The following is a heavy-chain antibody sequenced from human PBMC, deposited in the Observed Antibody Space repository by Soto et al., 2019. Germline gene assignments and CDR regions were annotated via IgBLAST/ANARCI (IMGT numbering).Heavy chain of an antibody. CDR2: SRNKAKSYST. D-gene: IGHD1-26*01. CDR1: GVTFSDHY. CDR3: SILEGA. J-gene: IGHJ4*02. Sequence: EVQLVESGGGLVQPGGSLTLSCAVSGVTFSDHYMEWVRQAPGKGLEWVARSRNKAKSYSTDFAASVKGRFTISRDESTTSLYLQMKSLKTEDTAVYYCSILEGAWGQGTLVTVSS. V-gene: IGHV3-72*01.